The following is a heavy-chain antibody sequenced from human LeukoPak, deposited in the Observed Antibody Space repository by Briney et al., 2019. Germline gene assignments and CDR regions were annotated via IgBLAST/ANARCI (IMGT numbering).Heavy chain of an antibody. CDR3: ARAGIAASQRWFDP. CDR2: IIPIFSTA. Sequence: GASVKVSCKASGGTFSSNGISWVRQAPGQGPEWMGGIIPIFSTAKYAQKFQGRVTISTDESTSAVYMELGSLTSEDTAVYYCARAGIAASQRWFDPWGQGTLVIVSS. J-gene: IGHJ5*02. V-gene: IGHV1-69*05. D-gene: IGHD6-13*01. CDR1: GGTFSSNG.